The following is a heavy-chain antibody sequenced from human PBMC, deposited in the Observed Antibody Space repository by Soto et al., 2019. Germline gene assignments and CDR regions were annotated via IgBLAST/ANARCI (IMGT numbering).Heavy chain of an antibody. CDR2: MSFDGTYN. D-gene: IGHD4-17*01. V-gene: IGHV3-30*18. CDR3: AKDRRDGEYNSVYDF. CDR1: GFRFSDYG. J-gene: IGHJ4*02. Sequence: QVQLAESGGGVVQPGRSLRLSCVGSGFRFSDYGMHWVRQAPGKGLEWVAMMSFDGTYNYYADSVKGRFIISRDNSKNTLYLQMNGLRAEDTAVYFCAKDRRDGEYNSVYDFWCQGTLVTVSS.